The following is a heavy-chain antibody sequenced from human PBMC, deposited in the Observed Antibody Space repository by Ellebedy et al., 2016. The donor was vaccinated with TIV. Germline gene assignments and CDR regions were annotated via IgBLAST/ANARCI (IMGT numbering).Heavy chain of an antibody. D-gene: IGHD3-16*01. CDR1: GFPFEDFS. Sequence: GGSLRLSCAASGFPFEDFSMHWVRQAPEKGLEWVAVIDWDGGITHYVESVRDRFTISRDNSKSSMFMHMTSLRSEDTAIYYCAKPARRARGNAYFEYWGPGTLVTVSS. CDR2: IDWDGGIT. J-gene: IGHJ4*02. V-gene: IGHV3-43*01. CDR3: AKPARRARGNAYFEY.